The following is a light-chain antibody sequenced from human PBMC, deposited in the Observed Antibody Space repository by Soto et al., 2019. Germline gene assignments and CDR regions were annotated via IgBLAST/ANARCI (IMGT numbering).Light chain of an antibody. CDR1: QSISSY. V-gene: IGKV1-39*01. Sequence: DRVTITCRASQSISSYLNWYQQKPGKAPKLLIYAASSLQSVVPSRFSGSGSGTDFTLTISSLQPEDFATYYCQQSYSTPITFGQGTRLEIK. CDR3: QQSYSTPIT. J-gene: IGKJ5*01. CDR2: AAS.